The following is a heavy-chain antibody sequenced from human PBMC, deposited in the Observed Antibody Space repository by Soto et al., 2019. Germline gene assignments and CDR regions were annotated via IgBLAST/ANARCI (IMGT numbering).Heavy chain of an antibody. D-gene: IGHD3-16*01. V-gene: IGHV3-7*03. CDR3: VRVGRLGGY. Sequence: PGGSLSLSCAASGFTFSSYWMSWVRQAPGKGLEWVANIKEDGSEKYYVDSVKGRFTISRDNAKNSLFLQMNSLKAEDTAVYYCVRVGRLGGYWGQGTLVTVSS. J-gene: IGHJ4*02. CDR2: IKEDGSEK. CDR1: GFTFSSYW.